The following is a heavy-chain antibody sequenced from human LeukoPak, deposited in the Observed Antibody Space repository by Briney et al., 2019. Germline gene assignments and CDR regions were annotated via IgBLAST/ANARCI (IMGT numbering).Heavy chain of an antibody. CDR3: ASEGLDYDFWSGPDY. Sequence: SQTLSLTCAISGDSVSSHSAAWNWIRQSPSRGLEWLGRTYYRSKWYNDYAVSVKSRITINPDTSKNQFSLQLNSVTPEDTAVYYCASEGLDYDFWSGPDYWGQGTLVTVSS. J-gene: IGHJ4*02. CDR1: GDSVSSHSAA. V-gene: IGHV6-1*01. D-gene: IGHD3-3*01. CDR2: TYYRSKWYN.